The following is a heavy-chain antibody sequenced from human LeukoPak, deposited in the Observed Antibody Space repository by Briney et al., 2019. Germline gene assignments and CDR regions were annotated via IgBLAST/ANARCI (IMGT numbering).Heavy chain of an antibody. J-gene: IGHJ4*02. D-gene: IGHD1-14*01. Sequence: AGGSLRLSCAASGFTFSSYGMHWVRQAPGKGLEWVAFIRYDGSNKYYADSVKGRFTISGDNAKNSLYLQMNSLRAEDTAVYYCARDQVSSRYFDYWGQGTLVTVSS. CDR1: GFTFSSYG. CDR3: ARDQVSSRYFDY. V-gene: IGHV3-30*02. CDR2: IRYDGSNK.